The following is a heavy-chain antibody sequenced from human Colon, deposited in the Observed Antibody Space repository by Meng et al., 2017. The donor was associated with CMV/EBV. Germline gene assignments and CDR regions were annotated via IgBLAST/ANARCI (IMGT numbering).Heavy chain of an antibody. D-gene: IGHD3-16*01. CDR2: ILQSGST. CDR3: ARGSDFVWGY. J-gene: IGHJ4*02. V-gene: IGHV4-4*02. CDR1: GDSISGNTW. Sequence: LACAVCGDSISGNTWGSWVRQPPGEGLEWIGEILQSGSTNYDPSLRSRVTISVDKSKNQFSLKLTSVTAADTAVYYCARGSDFVWGYWGQGTLVTVSS.